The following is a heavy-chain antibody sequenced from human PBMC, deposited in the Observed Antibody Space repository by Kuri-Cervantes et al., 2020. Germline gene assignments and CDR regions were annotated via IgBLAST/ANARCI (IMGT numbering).Heavy chain of an antibody. J-gene: IGHJ4*02. CDR2: ISSSSSYI. V-gene: IGHV3-21*01. CDR1: GLTFGSDS. Sequence: LTGAASGLTFGSDSMNWVRQAPGKGLEWVSSISSSSSYIYYADSVKGRFTISRDNAKNSLYLQMNSLRAEDTAVYYCASRRGYGSGHDYWGQGTLVTVSS. CDR3: ASRRGYGSGHDY. D-gene: IGHD3-10*01.